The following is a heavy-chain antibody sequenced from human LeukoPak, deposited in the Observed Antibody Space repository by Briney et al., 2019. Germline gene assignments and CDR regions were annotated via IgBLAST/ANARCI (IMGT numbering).Heavy chain of an antibody. D-gene: IGHD3-10*01. Sequence: SQTLSLTCTVSGGSISSSSYYWGWIRQPPGKGLEWIGSIYYSGSTYYNPSLKSLVTISVDTSKNQFSLKLSSVTAADTAVYYCASHPCVYGHFDYWGQGTLVTVSS. CDR3: ASHPCVYGHFDY. CDR1: GGSISSSSYY. V-gene: IGHV4-39*01. J-gene: IGHJ4*02. CDR2: IYYSGST.